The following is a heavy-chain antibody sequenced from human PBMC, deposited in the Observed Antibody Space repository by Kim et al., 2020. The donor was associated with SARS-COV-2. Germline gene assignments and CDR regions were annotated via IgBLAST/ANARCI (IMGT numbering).Heavy chain of an antibody. V-gene: IGHV3-21*01. CDR2: ISSSSSYI. CDR1: GFTFSSYS. Sequence: GGSLRLSCAASGFTFSSYSMNWVRQAPGKGLEWVSSISSSSSYIYYADSVKGRFTISRDNAKNSLYLQMNSLRAEDTAVYYCARSGIVVVPAAPTIPPTTAWGQGTLVTVSS. CDR3: ARSGIVVVPAAPTIPPTTA. J-gene: IGHJ5*02. D-gene: IGHD2-2*01.